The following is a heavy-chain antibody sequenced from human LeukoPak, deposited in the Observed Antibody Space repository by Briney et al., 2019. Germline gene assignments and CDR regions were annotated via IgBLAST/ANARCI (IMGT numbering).Heavy chain of an antibody. CDR2: ILSDGSDK. D-gene: IGHD3-22*01. Sequence: GGSLRLSCAASGFTFSSYAMSWVRQAPGRGLEWVAAILSDGSDKYYADSVKGRFTISRDNSKNTLYLQMNSLRAEDTAVYYCAKGNSGFYFYFDYWGQGTLVTVSS. CDR3: AKGNSGFYFYFDY. V-gene: IGHV3-30*18. J-gene: IGHJ4*02. CDR1: GFTFSSYA.